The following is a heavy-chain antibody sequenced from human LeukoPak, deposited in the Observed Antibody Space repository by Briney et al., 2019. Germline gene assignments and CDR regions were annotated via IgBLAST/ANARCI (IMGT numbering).Heavy chain of an antibody. Sequence: GASVKASCKASGYTFTSYDINWVRRATGQGLEWMGWMNPNSGNTGYAQKFQGRVTMTRNTSISTAYMELSSLRSEDTAVYYCARAIRIGRAFDPWGQGTLVTVSS. D-gene: IGHD1-14*01. J-gene: IGHJ5*02. V-gene: IGHV1-8*01. CDR3: ARAIRIGRAFDP. CDR2: MNPNSGNT. CDR1: GYTFTSYD.